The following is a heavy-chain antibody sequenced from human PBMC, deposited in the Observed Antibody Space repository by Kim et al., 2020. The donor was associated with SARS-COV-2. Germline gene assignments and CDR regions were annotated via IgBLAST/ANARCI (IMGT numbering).Heavy chain of an antibody. CDR3: ARESDFWSGYYDYGMDV. CDR2: IYTSGST. J-gene: IGHJ6*02. D-gene: IGHD3-3*01. Sequence: SETLSLTCTVSGGSISSYYWSWIRQPAGKGLEWMGRIYTSGSTNYNPSLKSRVTMSVDTSKNQFSLKLSSVTAADTAVYYCARESDFWSGYYDYGMDVWGQGTTVTVSS. CDR1: GGSISSYY. V-gene: IGHV4-4*07.